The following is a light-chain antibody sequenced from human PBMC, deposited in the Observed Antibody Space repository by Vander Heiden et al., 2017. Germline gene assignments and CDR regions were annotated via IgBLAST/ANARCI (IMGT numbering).Light chain of an antibody. J-gene: IGLJ2*01. Sequence: SYEMTQPPSVPVSPGQTATITCSADKLGDKYACWYQQKPGQSPVMVIYQDKKRPSGIPERFSGSNSGNTATLTISGTQAMDEADYYCQAWNNGTVVFGGGTKLTVL. CDR2: QDK. CDR3: QAWNNGTVV. CDR1: KLGDKY. V-gene: IGLV3-1*01.